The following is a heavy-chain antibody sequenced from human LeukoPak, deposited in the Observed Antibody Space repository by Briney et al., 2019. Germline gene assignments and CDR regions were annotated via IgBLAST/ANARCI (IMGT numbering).Heavy chain of an antibody. D-gene: IGHD6-19*01. CDR1: GFAFSSYA. CDR3: AKAMAGSTYYFDS. V-gene: IGHV3-23*01. CDR2: ISASGGRT. Sequence: PGGTLRLSCAASGFAFSSYAMNWVPQAPRKGLEWVSAISASGGRTYYADSVKGRFTIPRDTSKNTLYLQMSSLRGEDTTVYYCAKAMAGSTYYFDSWGQGTLVTVSS. J-gene: IGHJ4*02.